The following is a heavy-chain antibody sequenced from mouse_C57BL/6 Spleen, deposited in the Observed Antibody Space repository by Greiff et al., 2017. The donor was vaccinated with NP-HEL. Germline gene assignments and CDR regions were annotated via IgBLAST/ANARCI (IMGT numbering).Heavy chain of an antibody. CDR1: GYAFTNYL. J-gene: IGHJ2*01. D-gene: IGHD1-1*01. CDR3: ARSDYGSSY. CDR2: INPGSGGT. Sequence: VKVVESGAELVRPGTSVKVSCKASGYAFTNYLIEWVKQRPGQGLEWIGVINPGSGGTNYNEKFKGKATLTADKSSSTAYMQLSSLTSEDSAVYFCARSDYGSSYWGQGTTLTVSS. V-gene: IGHV1-54*01.